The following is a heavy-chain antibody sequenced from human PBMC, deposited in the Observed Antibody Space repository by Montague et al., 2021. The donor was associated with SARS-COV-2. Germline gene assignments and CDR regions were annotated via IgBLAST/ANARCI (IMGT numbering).Heavy chain of an antibody. CDR3: ARGWNYDY. Sequence: SETLSLTCAVYGGSFSPYYWAWIRQSPGKGLEWIGEIYHSGSTNYNPSLKSRVTISVDKSKNQFSLKLSSVTAADTAVYYCARGWNYDYWGQGTLVTVSS. D-gene: IGHD1-1*01. CDR1: GGSFSPYY. V-gene: IGHV4-34*01. J-gene: IGHJ4*02. CDR2: IYHSGST.